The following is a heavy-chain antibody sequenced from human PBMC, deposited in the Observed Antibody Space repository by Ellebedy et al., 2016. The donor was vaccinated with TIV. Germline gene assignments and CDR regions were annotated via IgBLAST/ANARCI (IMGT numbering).Heavy chain of an antibody. V-gene: IGHV3-30-3*01. D-gene: IGHD3-22*01. CDR3: ARDLKYYYDSSGPGADY. Sequence: GESLKISCAASGFNFNVHPMHWVRQAPGKGLEWVAIISHDGGKEIYSDSVKGRFTISRDNAKNSLYLQMNSLRAEDTAVYYCARDLKYYYDSSGPGADYWGQGTLVTVSS. CDR1: GFNFNVHP. J-gene: IGHJ4*02. CDR2: ISHDGGKE.